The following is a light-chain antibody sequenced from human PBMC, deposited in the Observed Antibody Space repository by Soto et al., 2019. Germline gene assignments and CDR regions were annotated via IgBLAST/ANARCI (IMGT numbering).Light chain of an antibody. CDR3: QQSYSTPGFT. CDR2: AAS. Sequence: MTQSPLSLPVTPGEPASISCRSSQSLLHSNGYNYLDWYQQKPGKAPKLLIYAASSLQSGVPSRFSGSGSGTDFTLTISSLQPEDFATYYCQQSYSTPGFTFGPGTKVDIK. CDR1: QSLLHSNGYNY. J-gene: IGKJ3*01. V-gene: IGKV1-39*01.